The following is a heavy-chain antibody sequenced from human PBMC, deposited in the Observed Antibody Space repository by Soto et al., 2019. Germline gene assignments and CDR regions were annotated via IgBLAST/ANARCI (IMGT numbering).Heavy chain of an antibody. Sequence: PGESLKISCTSSGYSFITYFIFLVRQMPGKGLEWLGVIYPGDSDSRYSPSFQGLVTISADKSVSTAYLQWSSLRASDTAMYYCERLVGDPKSGFDYWGKGNMVTVSS. CDR3: ERLVGDPKSGFDY. V-gene: IGHV5-51*01. D-gene: IGHD1-26*01. J-gene: IGHJ4*02. CDR1: GYSFITYF. CDR2: IYPGDSDS.